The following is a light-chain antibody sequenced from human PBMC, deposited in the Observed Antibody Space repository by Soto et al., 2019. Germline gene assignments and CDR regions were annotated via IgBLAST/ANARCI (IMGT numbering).Light chain of an antibody. CDR3: SSYTSSSTLVV. CDR1: SSDVGGYNY. Sequence: HSAPTQPASVSGSPGQSITISCTGTSSDVGGYNYVSWYQQHPGKAPKLMIYDVSNRPSGVSNRFSGSKSGNTASLTISGLQAEDEADYYCSSYTSSSTLVVFGGGTKLTVL. J-gene: IGLJ2*01. CDR2: DVS. V-gene: IGLV2-14*01.